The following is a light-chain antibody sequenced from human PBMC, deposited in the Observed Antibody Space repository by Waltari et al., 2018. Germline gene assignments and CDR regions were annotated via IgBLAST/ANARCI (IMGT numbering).Light chain of an antibody. Sequence: QSALTQPASVSGSPGQSITISCTGTSSDVVTYNYVSWYQQPPGKAPKLMIYDVSKRAAGVSDRFSGSKSVNTAALTISGLQAEGEAVYYCNSYSSSSSFVRFGGGTKLTVV. J-gene: IGLJ2*01. CDR3: NSYSSSSSFVR. CDR2: DVS. V-gene: IGLV2-14*03. CDR1: SSDVVTYNY.